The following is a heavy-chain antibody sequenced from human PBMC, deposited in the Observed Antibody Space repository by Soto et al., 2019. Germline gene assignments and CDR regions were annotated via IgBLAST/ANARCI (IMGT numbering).Heavy chain of an antibody. CDR3: ASLERGVTEYYYGMDV. V-gene: IGHV4-39*01. CDR2: IYYSGST. Sequence: SETLSLTCTVSGGSISSSSYYWGWIRQPPGKGLEWIGSIYYSGSTYYNPSLKSRVTISVDTSKNQFSLKLSSVTAADTAVYYCASLERGVTEYYYGMDVWGQGTTVTVSS. CDR1: GGSISSSSYY. D-gene: IGHD3-10*01. J-gene: IGHJ6*02.